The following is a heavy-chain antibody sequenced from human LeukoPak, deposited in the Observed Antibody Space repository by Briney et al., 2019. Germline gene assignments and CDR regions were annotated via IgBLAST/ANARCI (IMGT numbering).Heavy chain of an antibody. CDR2: IYHSGNT. V-gene: IGHV4-38-2*02. J-gene: IGHJ6*03. D-gene: IGHD6-13*01. CDR1: DYYINNGYY. CDR3: ARADYSSNWSHYYYYMDV. Sequence: PSETLSLTCRVSDYYINNGYYWGWIRQPPGKGLEWIGSIYHSGNTYYNPSLKSRVTISVDTPKNQFSLKLSSVTPADTAMYYCARADYSSNWSHYYYYMDVWGKGTTVTVSS.